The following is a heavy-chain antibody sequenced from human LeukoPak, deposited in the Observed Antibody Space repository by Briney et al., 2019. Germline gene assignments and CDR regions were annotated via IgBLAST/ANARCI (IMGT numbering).Heavy chain of an antibody. CDR2: ISAYNGNT. Sequence: ASVKVSCKASGYTFTSYGISWVRQAPGQGLEWMGWISAYNGNTNYAQKLQGRVTMTTDTSTSTAYMELRSLRSDDTAVYYCASVVQKIFGVVIFDYWGQGTLVTVSS. CDR3: ASVVQKIFGVVIFDY. D-gene: IGHD3-3*01. CDR1: GYTFTSYG. V-gene: IGHV1-18*01. J-gene: IGHJ4*02.